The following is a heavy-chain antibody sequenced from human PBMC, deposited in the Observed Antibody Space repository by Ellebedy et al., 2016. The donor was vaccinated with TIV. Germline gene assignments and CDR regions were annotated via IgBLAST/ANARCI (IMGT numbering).Heavy chain of an antibody. V-gene: IGHV3-11*04. CDR1: GFTFSDYY. Sequence: GESLKISCAASGFTFSDYYMTLVRPAPGKGLEWPSYISTRSVTIYYADSVSGRFTISRDNTKNSLYLQMNSLRAEDTAVYYCARADGMAPYYYYYMDVWGKGTTVTVSS. CDR3: ARADGMAPYYYYYMDV. D-gene: IGHD5-24*01. CDR2: ISTRSVTI. J-gene: IGHJ6*03.